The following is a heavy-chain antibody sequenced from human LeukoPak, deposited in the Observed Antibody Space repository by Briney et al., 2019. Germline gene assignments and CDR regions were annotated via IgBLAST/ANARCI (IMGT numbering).Heavy chain of an antibody. CDR1: GFTFSSYA. D-gene: IGHD4-23*01. CDR2: ISSSADST. Sequence: GGSLRLSCEASGFTFSSYAMSWVRQAPGRGLAWVSVISSSADSTYYADSVKGRFTISRDNSKNTLYLQMNNLRAEDTAVYYCAKPLEKYTYGGNFDYWGQGILVTVSS. CDR3: AKPLEKYTYGGNFDY. V-gene: IGHV3-23*01. J-gene: IGHJ4*02.